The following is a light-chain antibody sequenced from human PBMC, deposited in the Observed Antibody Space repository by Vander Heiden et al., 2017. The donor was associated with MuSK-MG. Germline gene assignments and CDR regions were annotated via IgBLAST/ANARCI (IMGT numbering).Light chain of an antibody. CDR1: HSVAGNY. V-gene: IGKV3-20*01. Sequence: ILLTQSPGTLPLSPGERATLSCRASHSVAGNYVAWYQKKPGQAPRLLIYDASSRATGIPDRFSGSGTGTDFTLTISRLEPEDFAVYYCQQYGSSPLYTFGQGTKLEI. J-gene: IGKJ2*01. CDR2: DAS. CDR3: QQYGSSPLYT.